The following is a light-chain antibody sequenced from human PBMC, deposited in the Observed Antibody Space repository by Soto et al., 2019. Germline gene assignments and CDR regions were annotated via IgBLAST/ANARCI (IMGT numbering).Light chain of an antibody. CDR1: QTISSW. V-gene: IGKV1-5*01. Sequence: DSQMTQSPSTLSGSVGDRVTITCRASQTISSWLAWYQQKPGKAPKRLIFTASNLQNGVPSRFSGSASGTEFTLTISSLQPEDFATYYCLQHNSYPLTFGGGTKVDIK. CDR2: TAS. J-gene: IGKJ4*01. CDR3: LQHNSYPLT.